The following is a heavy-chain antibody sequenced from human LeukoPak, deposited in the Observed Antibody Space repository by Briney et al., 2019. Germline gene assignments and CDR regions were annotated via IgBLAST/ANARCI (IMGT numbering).Heavy chain of an antibody. J-gene: IGHJ4*02. D-gene: IGHD3-9*01. CDR2: ISSSSSTI. Sequence: GGSLRLSCAASGFTFSSYSMNWVRQAPGKGLEWVSYISSSSSTIYYADSVKGRFTISRDNAKNSLYLQMNSLRAEDTAVYYCARGDILTGYDYWGQGTLVTVSS. CDR1: GFTFSSYS. V-gene: IGHV3-48*01. CDR3: ARGDILTGYDY.